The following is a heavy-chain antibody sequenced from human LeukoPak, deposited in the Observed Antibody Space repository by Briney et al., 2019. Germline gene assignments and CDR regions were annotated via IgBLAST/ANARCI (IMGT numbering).Heavy chain of an antibody. V-gene: IGHV4-61*02. D-gene: IGHD3-22*01. CDR2: MYTSGST. CDR3: ARTASGYYLFDY. CDR1: GGSIRSGSYY. Sequence: TSETLSLTCTVSGGSIRSGSYYWNWIRQPAGKGLEWIGRMYTSGSTNYNPSLKSRVTISVDTSKNQFSLKLSSVTAADTAVYYRARTASGYYLFDYWGQGTLVTVSS. J-gene: IGHJ4*02.